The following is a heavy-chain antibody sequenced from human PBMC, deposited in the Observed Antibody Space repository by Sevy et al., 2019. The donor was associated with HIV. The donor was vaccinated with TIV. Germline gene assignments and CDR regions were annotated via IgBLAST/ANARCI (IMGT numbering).Heavy chain of an antibody. CDR2: IWYAGDNK. Sequence: GGSLRLSCAASGFAFSDYAMHWVRQAPGKGLEWVAAIWYAGDNKYFSDSVKGRFTVSKDNSKNTLYLEMNSLRAEDTAVYYCAKAHADCSGGTCYTAHYYYDMDVWGRGATVTVSS. D-gene: IGHD2-15*01. J-gene: IGHJ6*02. CDR3: AKAHADCSGGTCYTAHYYYDMDV. V-gene: IGHV3-30*02. CDR1: GFAFSDYA.